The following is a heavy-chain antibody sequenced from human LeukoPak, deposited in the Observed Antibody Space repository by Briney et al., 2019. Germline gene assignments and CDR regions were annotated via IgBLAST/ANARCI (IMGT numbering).Heavy chain of an antibody. Sequence: PSETLSLTCAVYGGSFSGYYWSWIRQPPGKGLEWIGEINHSGSTNYNPSLKSRVTISVDTSKNQFSLKLGSVTAADTAVYYCARTEWELPGPVDYWGQGTLVTVSS. D-gene: IGHD1-26*01. CDR1: GGSFSGYY. CDR3: ARTEWELPGPVDY. J-gene: IGHJ4*02. V-gene: IGHV4-34*01. CDR2: INHSGST.